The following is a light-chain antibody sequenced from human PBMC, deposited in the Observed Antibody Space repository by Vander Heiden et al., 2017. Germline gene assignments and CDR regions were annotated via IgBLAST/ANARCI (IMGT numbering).Light chain of an antibody. CDR3: MQPVEIPRK. Sequence: VLTQSPLFLPVTPGESASISCRSSQSLLYRDGNNYLDWYLQKPGQSPQLLIYLGSTRASGVPERFTGRGSGTDFALKITRVEAEDVGIYYCMQPVEIPRKFGQGTKVEI. V-gene: IGKV2-28*01. CDR2: LGS. J-gene: IGKJ1*01. CDR1: QSLLYRDGNNY.